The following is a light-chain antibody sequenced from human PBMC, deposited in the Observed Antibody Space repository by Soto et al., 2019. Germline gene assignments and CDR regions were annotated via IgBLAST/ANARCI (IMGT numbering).Light chain of an antibody. CDR1: QSLIHSDGDTY. Sequence: DVVMTQSPLSLPVTLGQPASISCRSSQSLIHSDGDTYLNWFQQRPGQSPRRLIYKVSDRDSGVPARFSGRVSGTDCTLKISRVEAEDVGIYYCMQGTHWPWTFGQGTEVELK. CDR2: KVS. V-gene: IGKV2-30*02. CDR3: MQGTHWPWT. J-gene: IGKJ1*01.